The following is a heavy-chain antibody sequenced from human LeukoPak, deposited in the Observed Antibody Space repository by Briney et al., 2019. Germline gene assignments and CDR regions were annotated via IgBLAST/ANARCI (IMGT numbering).Heavy chain of an antibody. J-gene: IGHJ1*01. CDR1: GGSISSYY. CDR3: ARGRDGYNYGYEYFQH. Sequence: PSETLSLTCTVSGGSISSYYWSWIRQPPGKGLEWIGYIYYSGSTNYNPSLTSRVTISVDTSKNQFSLKLSSVTAADTAVYYCARGRDGYNYGYEYFQHWGQGTLVTVSS. D-gene: IGHD5-24*01. V-gene: IGHV4-59*01. CDR2: IYYSGST.